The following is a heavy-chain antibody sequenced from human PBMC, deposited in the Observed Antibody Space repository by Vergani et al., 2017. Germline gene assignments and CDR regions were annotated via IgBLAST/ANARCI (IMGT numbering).Heavy chain of an antibody. CDR3: ARQRPGSGSSPGDFDD. CDR2: IYYSGLT. Sequence: QLQLQQSGPGLVKPSETLFLTCTVSADSISSGSYYWGWIRQPPGKSLEWIGSIYYSGLTYYNPSLKSRVAISVDTSKNQFSLKVTSVTAADTAVYFCARQRPGSGSSPGDFDDWGQGILVTVSS. D-gene: IGHD6-19*01. J-gene: IGHJ4*02. V-gene: IGHV4-39*01. CDR1: ADSISSGSYY.